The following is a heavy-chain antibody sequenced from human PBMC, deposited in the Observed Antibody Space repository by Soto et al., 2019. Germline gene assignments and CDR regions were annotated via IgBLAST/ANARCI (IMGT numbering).Heavy chain of an antibody. Sequence: RASVKVSCKASGYTFTGYYMHWVRQAPGQGLEWMGWINPNSGGTNYAQKFQGRVTMTRDTSISTAYMELSRLRSDDTAVYYCARGYCSSTSCYDVDDAFDIWGQGTMVTVSS. CDR1: GYTFTGYY. CDR2: INPNSGGT. D-gene: IGHD2-2*01. J-gene: IGHJ3*02. CDR3: ARGYCSSTSCYDVDDAFDI. V-gene: IGHV1-2*02.